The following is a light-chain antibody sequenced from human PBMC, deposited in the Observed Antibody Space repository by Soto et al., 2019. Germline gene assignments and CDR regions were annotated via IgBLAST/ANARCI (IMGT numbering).Light chain of an antibody. J-gene: IGKJ1*01. Sequence: EVVLTQSPATLSLSPGERATLSCRASQTVSSFLAWYQQRPGKAPRLLIYDASHRATGIPARFSGSGSGTDFTLTISSLEPEDFAVYYCQQRSNWPKTFGQGTKVEIK. CDR3: QQRSNWPKT. V-gene: IGKV3-11*01. CDR1: QTVSSF. CDR2: DAS.